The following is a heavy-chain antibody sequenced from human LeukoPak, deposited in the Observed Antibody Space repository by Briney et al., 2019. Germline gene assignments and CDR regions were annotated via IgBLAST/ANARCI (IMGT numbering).Heavy chain of an antibody. J-gene: IGHJ6*02. V-gene: IGHV3-23*01. CDR3: AKEGAGALLSYYYYGMDV. CDR2: ISGSGGST. D-gene: IGHD1-26*01. CDR1: GFTFSSYA. Sequence: GGSLRLSCAASGFTFSSYAMSWVRQAPGKGLEWVSAISGSGGSTYYADSVKGRFTISRDNSKNTLYLQMNSLRAEDTAVYYCAKEGAGALLSYYYYGMDVWGQGTTVTVSS.